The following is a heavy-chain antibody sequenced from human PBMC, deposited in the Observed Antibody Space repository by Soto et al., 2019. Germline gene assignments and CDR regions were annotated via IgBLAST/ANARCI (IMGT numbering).Heavy chain of an antibody. D-gene: IGHD6-13*01. CDR2: ISGTSDSI. J-gene: IGHJ4*02. Sequence: QVQLVESGGGLVRPGGSLRLSCAASGFTFSDYYMTWIRQVPGKGLEWVAYISGTSDSIPYADSVKGRFTISRDNAKNSLYLQMNSLRAEDXAXXXXXXVGVVTAAGTSDYWGQGTLXXVSS. CDR3: XXVGVVTAAGTSDY. CDR1: GFTFSDYY. V-gene: IGHV3-11*06.